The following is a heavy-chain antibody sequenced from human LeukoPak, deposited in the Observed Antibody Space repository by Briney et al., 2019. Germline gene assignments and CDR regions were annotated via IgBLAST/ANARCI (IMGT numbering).Heavy chain of an antibody. D-gene: IGHD4-17*01. CDR1: DGSFGPYY. Sequence: SETLSLTCAVSDGSFGPYYWSWIRQPPGKGLEYIGESNHSGSTHYNPSLKGRVTISVDKSKNQFSLRLSSVTAADTAVYYCARYDYGDQNYFDYWGQGTLVTVSS. CDR2: SNHSGST. J-gene: IGHJ4*02. V-gene: IGHV4-34*01. CDR3: ARYDYGDQNYFDY.